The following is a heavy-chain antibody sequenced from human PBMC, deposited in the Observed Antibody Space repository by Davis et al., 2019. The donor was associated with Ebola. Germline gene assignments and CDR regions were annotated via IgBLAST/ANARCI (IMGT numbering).Heavy chain of an antibody. V-gene: IGHV3-33*06. J-gene: IGHJ6*02. Sequence: GGSLRLSCAASGFTFSSYGMHWVRQAPGKGLEWVAAIWYDGSNKYYADSVKGRFTISRDNSKNTLYLQMNSLRAEDTAVYYCAKITSSGRIYYYYYGMDVWGQGTTVTVSS. CDR2: IWYDGSNK. CDR1: GFTFSSYG. D-gene: IGHD3-10*01. CDR3: AKITSSGRIYYYYYGMDV.